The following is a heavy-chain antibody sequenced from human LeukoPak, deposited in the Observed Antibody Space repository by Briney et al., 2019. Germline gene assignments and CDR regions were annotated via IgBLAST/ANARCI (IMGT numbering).Heavy chain of an antibody. D-gene: IGHD2/OR15-2a*01. V-gene: IGHV3-23*01. CDR1: RFTFSNYA. J-gene: IGHJ3*02. CDR2: MSGIDGST. Sequence: GGSLRLSCAASRFTFSNYAMIWVRQAPGKGLEGVSAMSGIDGSTLYADSVSGRFTISRDNYKNTLYLHMNSLRDEDKALYYCAGDREYTNDVFNIWGQGKMITVS. CDR3: AGDREYTNDVFNI.